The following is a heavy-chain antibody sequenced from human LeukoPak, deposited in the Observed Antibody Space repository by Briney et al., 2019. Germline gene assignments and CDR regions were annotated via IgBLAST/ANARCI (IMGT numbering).Heavy chain of an antibody. CDR1: GFTFSNAW. CDR2: IKSKTDGGTT. D-gene: IGHD6-13*01. CDR3: ARGQVYSSSWYPLDYYFDY. V-gene: IGHV3-15*01. J-gene: IGHJ4*02. Sequence: PGGSLRLSCAASGFTFSNAWISWVRQAPGKGLEWVGRIKSKTDGGTTDYAAPVKGRFTISRDNSKNTLYLQMNSLRAEDTAVYYCARGQVYSSSWYPLDYYFDYWGQGTLVTVSS.